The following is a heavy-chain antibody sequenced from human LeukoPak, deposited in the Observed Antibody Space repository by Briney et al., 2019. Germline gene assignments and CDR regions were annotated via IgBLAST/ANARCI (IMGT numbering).Heavy chain of an antibody. Sequence: SETLSLTCTVSGGSISNYDWSWIRQPVGKGLEWIGRIYTSGSTNYNPSLKSRVTMSEDTSKKQFSLKLSSVTAADTAVYYCARLSSSWYQDWYFDLWGRGTLVTVSS. D-gene: IGHD6-13*01. CDR2: IYTSGST. J-gene: IGHJ2*01. CDR1: GGSISNYD. CDR3: ARLSSSWYQDWYFDL. V-gene: IGHV4-4*07.